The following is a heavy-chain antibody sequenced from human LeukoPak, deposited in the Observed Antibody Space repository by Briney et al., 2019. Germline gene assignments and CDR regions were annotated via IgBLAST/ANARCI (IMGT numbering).Heavy chain of an antibody. CDR3: ARTLNSEFDY. J-gene: IGHJ4*02. V-gene: IGHV4-34*01. CDR2: INHSGST. CDR1: GGSFSGYY. D-gene: IGHD5-18*01. Sequence: SETLSLTCAVYGGSFSGYYWSWIRQPPGKGREWIGEINHSGSTNYNPSLKSRVTMSVGTSKNQFSLKLSSVTAADTAVYYCARTLNSEFDYWGQGTLVTVSS.